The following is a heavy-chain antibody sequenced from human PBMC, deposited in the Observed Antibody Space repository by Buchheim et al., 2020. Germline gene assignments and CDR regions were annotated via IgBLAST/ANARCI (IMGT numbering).Heavy chain of an antibody. D-gene: IGHD1/OR15-1a*01. Sequence: QVQLQESGPGLVKPSETLSLTCTVSGGSISSYYWSWIRQPPGKGLEWIGYIYYSGSTNYNPSLKSRVTISVDTSKNQFSLKLSSVTAADTAVYYCARLGTMVGGDDAFDIWGQGT. CDR3: ARLGTMVGGDDAFDI. V-gene: IGHV4-59*08. J-gene: IGHJ3*02. CDR1: GGSISSYY. CDR2: IYYSGST.